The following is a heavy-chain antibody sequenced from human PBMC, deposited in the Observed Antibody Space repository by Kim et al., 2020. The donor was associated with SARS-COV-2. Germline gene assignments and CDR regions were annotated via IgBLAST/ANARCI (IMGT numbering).Heavy chain of an antibody. V-gene: IGHV3-23*01. J-gene: IGHJ4*02. CDR1: GFTFSSYA. CDR3: ATRSSGVGYCSSTSPYYCQDY. CDR2: ISGSGGST. Sequence: GVSLRLSCAASGFTFSSYAMSWVRQAPGKGLEWVSAISGSGGSTYYADSVKGRFTISRDNSKNTLYLQMNSLRAEDTAVYYCATRSSGVGYCSSTSPYYCQDYWGQGTLVTVSS. D-gene: IGHD2-2*01.